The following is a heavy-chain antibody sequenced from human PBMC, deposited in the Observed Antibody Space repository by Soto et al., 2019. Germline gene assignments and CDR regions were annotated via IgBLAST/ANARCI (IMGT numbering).Heavy chain of an antibody. V-gene: IGHV4-31*03. D-gene: IGHD3-9*01. CDR1: GGSISSGGHY. CDR3: ARRYYDILTGFQTHYFDC. Sequence: SETLSLTCTVSGGSISSGGHYWNWIRQHPGKGLEWIGYISYSGNTYYNPSLKSRVTISIDTSKNQFSLKLSSVTAADTAVYYCARRYYDILTGFQTHYFDCWGQGALVTVSS. J-gene: IGHJ4*02. CDR2: ISYSGNT.